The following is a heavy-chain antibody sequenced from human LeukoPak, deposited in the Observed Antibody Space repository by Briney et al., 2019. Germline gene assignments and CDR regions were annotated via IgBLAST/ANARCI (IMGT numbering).Heavy chain of an antibody. CDR1: GFTFSIHA. CDR2: ISGSGGST. D-gene: IGHD3-10*01. V-gene: IGHV3-23*01. Sequence: GGSLRLSCAASGFTFSIHAMTWVRQAPGKGLEWVSAISGSGGSTLYADSVKGRFTISRDNSNNTLYLQINSLRAEDTAVYYCVKVPYGSGSYSTLDYWGQGTLVTVSS. J-gene: IGHJ4*02. CDR3: VKVPYGSGSYSTLDY.